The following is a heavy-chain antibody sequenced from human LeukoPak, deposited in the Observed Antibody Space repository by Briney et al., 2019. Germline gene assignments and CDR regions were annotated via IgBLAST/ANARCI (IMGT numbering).Heavy chain of an antibody. CDR1: GFTFSSYA. J-gene: IGHJ1*01. Sequence: PGGSLRLSCAASGFTFSSYAMHWVRQAPGKGLEWVAVISYDGSNKYYADSVKGRFTISRDNSKNTLYLQMNSLRAEDTAVYYCARVPAPYYYDSSGAFQHWGQGTLVTVSS. CDR3: ARVPAPYYYDSSGAFQH. CDR2: ISYDGSNK. V-gene: IGHV3-30*04. D-gene: IGHD3-22*01.